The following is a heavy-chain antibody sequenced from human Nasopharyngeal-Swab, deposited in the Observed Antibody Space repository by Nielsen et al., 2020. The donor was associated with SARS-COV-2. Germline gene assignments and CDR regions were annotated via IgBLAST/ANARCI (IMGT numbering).Heavy chain of an antibody. Sequence: VRQAPGKGLEWVSAISGSGGSTYYADSVKGRFTISRDNSKNTLYLQMNSLRAEDTAVYYCAKLAPHTDTNQYYYGSGSYYHYYYYGMDVWGQGTTVTVSS. CDR3: AKLAPHTDTNQYYYGSGSYYHYYYYGMDV. V-gene: IGHV3-23*01. J-gene: IGHJ6*02. D-gene: IGHD3-10*01. CDR2: ISGSGGST.